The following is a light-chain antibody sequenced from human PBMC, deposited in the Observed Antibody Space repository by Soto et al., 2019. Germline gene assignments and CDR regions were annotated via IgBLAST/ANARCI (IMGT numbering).Light chain of an antibody. CDR2: EVT. Sequence: QSVLTQPASVSGSPGQSITISCTGTSSDVGGYKYVSWYQQHPGEVPKLIIYEVTNRPSGVSDRFSGSKSGNTASLTISGLQAEDEADYYCSSYTSISLVVFGGGTKLTVL. V-gene: IGLV2-14*01. CDR3: SSYTSISLVV. CDR1: SSDVGGYKY. J-gene: IGLJ2*01.